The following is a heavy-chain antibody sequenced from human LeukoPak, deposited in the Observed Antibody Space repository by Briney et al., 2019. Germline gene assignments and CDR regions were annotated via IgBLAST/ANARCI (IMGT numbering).Heavy chain of an antibody. V-gene: IGHV4-39*07. D-gene: IGHD6-19*01. CDR3: TRDRGQWLVDY. CDR1: GGSIRTSGYF. Sequence: SETLSLTCTVSGGSIRTSGYFWGWIRQSPGKGLEYFASVASSGTAYYNPSLQSRVTISADMSRNQFSLKLSSVTAADTAIYYCTRDRGQWLVDYWGQGTLLTVSS. CDR2: VASSGTA. J-gene: IGHJ4*02.